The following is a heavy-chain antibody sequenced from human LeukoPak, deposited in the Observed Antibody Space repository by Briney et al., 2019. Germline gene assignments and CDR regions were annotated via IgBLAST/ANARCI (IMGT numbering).Heavy chain of an antibody. V-gene: IGHV5-51*01. J-gene: IGHJ4*02. CDR2: IYPGDSDT. D-gene: IGHD4-23*01. CDR1: GYSFTTYW. Sequence: GESLKISCQVPGYSFTTYWIGWVRQMPGKGLEWMRIIYPGDSDTRYSPSFQGQVTISADKSISTAYLQCSSLKASDTAMYYCARHLDYGGQTYFDYWGQGTLVTVSS. CDR3: ARHLDYGGQTYFDY.